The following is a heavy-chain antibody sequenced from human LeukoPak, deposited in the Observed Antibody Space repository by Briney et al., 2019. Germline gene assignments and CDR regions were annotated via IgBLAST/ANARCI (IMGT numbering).Heavy chain of an antibody. V-gene: IGHV3-48*03. CDR1: GFPFSSYE. Sequence: GGSLRLSCAASGFPFSSYEMSWVRQAPGKGLEWVSYISSSGSTIYYADSVKGRFTISRDNAKNSLYLQMNSLRAEDTAVYYCAELGITMIGGAWGKGTTVTISS. CDR3: AELGITMIGGA. J-gene: IGHJ6*04. CDR2: ISSSGSTI. D-gene: IGHD3-10*02.